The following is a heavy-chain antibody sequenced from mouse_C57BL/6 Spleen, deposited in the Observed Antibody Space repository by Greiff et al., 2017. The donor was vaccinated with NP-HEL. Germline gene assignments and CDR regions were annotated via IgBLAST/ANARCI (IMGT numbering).Heavy chain of an antibody. CDR3: ARRDYYGSSYVDAMDY. CDR1: GYAFSSSW. V-gene: IGHV1-82*01. CDR2: IYPGDGDT. D-gene: IGHD1-1*01. J-gene: IGHJ4*01. Sequence: VKLQQSGPELVKPGASVKISCKASGYAFSSSWMNWVKQRPGKGLEWIGRIYPGDGDTNYNGKFKGKATLTADKSSSTAYMQLSSLTSEDSAVYFCARRDYYGSSYVDAMDYGGQGTSVTVSS.